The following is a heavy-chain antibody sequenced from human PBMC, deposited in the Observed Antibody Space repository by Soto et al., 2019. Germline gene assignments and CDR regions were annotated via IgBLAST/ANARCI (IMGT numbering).Heavy chain of an antibody. CDR1: ADSFSSYG. Sequence: QVQLVQSGAAVKEPGSAVKVSCKAPADSFSSYGISWVGQAPGQGLEWMGGIIPIFGTTNYAEKCQGSVTITADESTYTAYMELSCLRSEDTALYYCARVFPDGWVEPGVVRGYLDTWGRGTLVTVSS. J-gene: IGHJ4*02. CDR3: ARVFPDGWVEPGVVRGYLDT. D-gene: IGHD3-3*01. CDR2: IIPIFGTT. V-gene: IGHV1-69*01.